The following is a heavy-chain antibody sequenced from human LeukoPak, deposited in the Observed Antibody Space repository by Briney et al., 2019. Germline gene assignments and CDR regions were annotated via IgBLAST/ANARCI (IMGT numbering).Heavy chain of an antibody. CDR3: ARHKGRWPTTPLDY. CDR2: IYYSGST. CDR1: GGSISSSSYY. J-gene: IGHJ4*02. V-gene: IGHV4-39*01. D-gene: IGHD1-26*01. Sequence: PSETLSLTCTVSGGSISSSSYYWGWIRQPPGKGLEWIGSIYYSGSTYCNPSLKSRVTISVDTSKNQFSLKLSSVTAADTAVYYCARHKGRWPTTPLDYWGQGTLVTVSS.